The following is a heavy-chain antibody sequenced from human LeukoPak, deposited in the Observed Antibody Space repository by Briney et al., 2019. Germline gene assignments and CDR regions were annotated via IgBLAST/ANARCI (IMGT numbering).Heavy chain of an antibody. D-gene: IGHD6-13*01. CDR3: ARDFVGGSSWRPYVFDI. J-gene: IGHJ3*02. Sequence: GGSLRLSCAASGFTFSDYYMSWIRQAPGKGLEGVSYISSSGSSIFYADSVKGGFTIYRDNAKNSLFLQMNSLRAEDTAVYHCARDFVGGSSWRPYVFDIWGQGTMVTVSS. V-gene: IGHV3-11*01. CDR2: ISSSGSSI. CDR1: GFTFSDYY.